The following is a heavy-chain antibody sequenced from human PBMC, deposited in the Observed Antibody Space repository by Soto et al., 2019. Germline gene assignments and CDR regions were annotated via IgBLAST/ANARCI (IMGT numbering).Heavy chain of an antibody. CDR1: GFTFSNYA. V-gene: IGHV3-23*01. CDR3: AKVGSERYSGQPSDY. Sequence: EVQLLESGGGLVQPGGSLRLSCAASGFTFSNYAMNWVRQAPGKGLEWVSTISSSSGSTYYADSVKGRFTISRDNSKNFLYLQMNSLRGDDTAVYYCAKVGSERYSGQPSDYWGQGTLVTISS. D-gene: IGHD5-12*01. J-gene: IGHJ4*02. CDR2: ISSSSGST.